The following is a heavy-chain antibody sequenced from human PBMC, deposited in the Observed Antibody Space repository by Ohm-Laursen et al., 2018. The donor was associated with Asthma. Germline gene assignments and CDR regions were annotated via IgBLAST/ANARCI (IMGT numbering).Heavy chain of an antibody. D-gene: IGHD5-12*01. V-gene: IGHV3-64*04. CDR3: TRDRVDIVTTMRLQYYGMDV. CDR1: GFTFSSYA. Sequence: SLRLSCTASGFTFSSYAMHWVRQAPGKGLEYVSAISSNEGSTYYADSVKGRFTISRDNSKNTLYLQMNSLRAEDTAVYYCTRDRVDIVTTMRLQYYGMDVWGQGTTVTVSS. CDR2: ISSNEGST. J-gene: IGHJ6*02.